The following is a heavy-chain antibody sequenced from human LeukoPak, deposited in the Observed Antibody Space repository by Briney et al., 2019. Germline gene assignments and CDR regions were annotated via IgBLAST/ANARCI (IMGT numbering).Heavy chain of an antibody. CDR2: ISYDGSNK. Sequence: PGRSLRLSCAASGFTSSSYAMHWVRQAPGKALEWVAVISYDGSNKYYADSVKGRFTISRDNSKNTLYLQMNSLRAEDTAVYYCARDRGSSGWYVGYFDYWGQGTLVTVSS. D-gene: IGHD6-19*01. CDR1: GFTSSSYA. J-gene: IGHJ4*02. CDR3: ARDRGSSGWYVGYFDY. V-gene: IGHV3-30-3*01.